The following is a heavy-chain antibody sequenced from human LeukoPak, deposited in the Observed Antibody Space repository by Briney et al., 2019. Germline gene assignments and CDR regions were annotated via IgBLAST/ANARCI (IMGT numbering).Heavy chain of an antibody. D-gene: IGHD3-3*01. V-gene: IGHV1-69*04. Sequence: GASVKVSCKASGGTFSSYAISWVRQAPGQGLEWMGRIIPILGIANYAQKFQGRVTITADKSTSTAYMELRSLRSDDTAVYYCARGPGARLRFSDAKRGAFDIWGQGTMVTVSS. CDR1: GGTFSSYA. J-gene: IGHJ3*02. CDR3: ARGPGARLRFSDAKRGAFDI. CDR2: IIPILGIA.